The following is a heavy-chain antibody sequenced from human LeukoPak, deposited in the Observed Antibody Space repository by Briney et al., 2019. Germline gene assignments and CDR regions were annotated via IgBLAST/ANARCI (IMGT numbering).Heavy chain of an antibody. D-gene: IGHD1-26*01. CDR3: ARERVGATLFDY. Sequence: GGSLRLSCAASGFTFSSYAMSWVRQAPGKGLEWVSAIGGSGGTTYYTASVKGRFTISRDNSKNTLYLHINSLRAEDTAFYYCARERVGATLFDYWGQGTLVTVSS. CDR2: IGGSGGTT. CDR1: GFTFSSYA. J-gene: IGHJ4*02. V-gene: IGHV3-23*01.